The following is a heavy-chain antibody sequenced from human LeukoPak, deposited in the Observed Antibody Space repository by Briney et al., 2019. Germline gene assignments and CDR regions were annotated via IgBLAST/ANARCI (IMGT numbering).Heavy chain of an antibody. V-gene: IGHV1-2*02. CDR3: ARGGHYSGYDFDY. D-gene: IGHD5-12*01. J-gene: IGHJ4*02. CDR2: INPNSGGT. CDR1: GYTFTGYY. Sequence: ASVKVSCKTSGYTFTGYYMHWVRQAPGQGLEWMGWINPNSGGTNYAQKFQGRVTMTRDTSISTAYMELSRLRSDDTAVYYCARGGHYSGYDFDYWGQGTLVTVSS.